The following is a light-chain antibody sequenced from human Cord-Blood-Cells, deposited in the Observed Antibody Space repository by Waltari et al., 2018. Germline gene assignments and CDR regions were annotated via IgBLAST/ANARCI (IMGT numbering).Light chain of an antibody. CDR1: QSVLYSSNNKNN. CDR2: WAS. Sequence: DIVMTQPRASLAWSLCERATINCKASQSVLYSSNNKNNLAWYQQKPGQPPKRLIYWASTRESGVPDRFSGSGSGTDFTLTISSLQAEDAAVYYCQQYYSTPYTFGHGTKLEIK. V-gene: IGKV4-1*01. J-gene: IGKJ2*01. CDR3: QQYYSTPYT.